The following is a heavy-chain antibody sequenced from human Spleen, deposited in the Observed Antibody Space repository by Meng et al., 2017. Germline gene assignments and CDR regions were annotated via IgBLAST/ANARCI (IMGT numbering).Heavy chain of an antibody. Sequence: ASVKVSCKASGYTFTGYYLHWVRQAPGQGLEWMGRINPNIGSTYYAQRFQGRVTMTRDTSISTVYMEMTGLKSDDTAVYYCARDNWNFFDYWGQGARVTVSS. V-gene: IGHV1-2*06. J-gene: IGHJ4*02. CDR2: INPNIGST. D-gene: IGHD1-20*01. CDR1: GYTFTGYY. CDR3: ARDNWNFFDY.